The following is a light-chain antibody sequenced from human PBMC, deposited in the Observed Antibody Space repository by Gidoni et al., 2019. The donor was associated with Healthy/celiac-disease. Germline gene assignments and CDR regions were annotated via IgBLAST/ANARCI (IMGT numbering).Light chain of an antibody. J-gene: IGKJ1*01. CDR2: GAS. CDR1: QSVSSSY. V-gene: IGKV3-20*01. CDR3: QQYGSSPLT. Sequence: EIVLTQSPGTLSLSPGERATLSRRASQSVSSSYLAWYQQKPGQAPRLLIYGASSRATGIPDRFSGSGSGTDFTLTISRLEPEDFAVYYCQQYGSSPLTFGPGTKVEIK.